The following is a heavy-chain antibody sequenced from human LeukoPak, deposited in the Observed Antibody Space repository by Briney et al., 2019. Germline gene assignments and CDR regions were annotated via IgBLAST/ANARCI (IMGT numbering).Heavy chain of an antibody. CDR1: GFTFSSYA. Sequence: LTGGSLRLSCAASGFTFSSYAMHWVRQAPGKGLEWVAVISYDGSNKYYADSVKGRFTISRDNSKNTLYLQMNSLRAEDTAVYYCARMTAHAFDIWGQGTMVTVSS. V-gene: IGHV3-30*04. CDR3: ARMTAHAFDI. CDR2: ISYDGSNK. D-gene: IGHD2-21*02. J-gene: IGHJ3*02.